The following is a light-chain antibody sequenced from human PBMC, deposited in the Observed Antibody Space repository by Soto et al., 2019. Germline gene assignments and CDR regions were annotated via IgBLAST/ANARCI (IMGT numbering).Light chain of an antibody. CDR1: SSDVGGYNY. CDR3: SSYAGSNSVV. CDR2: EVS. J-gene: IGLJ2*01. Sequence: QSVLTQPPSAYGSPGQSVTISCTGTSSDVGGYNYVSWYQQHPGKAPKLMIYEVSKRPSGVPDRFSGSKSGNTASLTVSGLQAEEEADYYCSSYAGSNSVVFGGGTKLTVL. V-gene: IGLV2-8*01.